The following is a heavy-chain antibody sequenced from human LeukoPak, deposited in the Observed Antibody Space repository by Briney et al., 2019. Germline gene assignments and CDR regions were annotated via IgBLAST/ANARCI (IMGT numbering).Heavy chain of an antibody. D-gene: IGHD6-6*01. Sequence: ASVKVSCKASGGTFSSYAISWVRQAPGQGLEWMGRIIPIFGTANYAQKFQGRVTITTDESTSTAYMELSSLRSEDTAVYYCARGLAARPNLDYWGQGTLVTVSS. V-gene: IGHV1-69*05. CDR3: ARGLAARPNLDY. CDR2: IIPIFGTA. J-gene: IGHJ4*02. CDR1: GGTFSSYA.